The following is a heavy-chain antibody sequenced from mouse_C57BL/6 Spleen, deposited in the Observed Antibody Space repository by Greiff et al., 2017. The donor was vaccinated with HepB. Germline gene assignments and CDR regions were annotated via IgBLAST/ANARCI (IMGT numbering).Heavy chain of an antibody. V-gene: IGHV1-82*01. J-gene: IGHJ4*01. CDR2: IYPGDGDT. CDR1: GYAFSSSW. CDR3: ARRLIIYAMDY. Sequence: VQLQQSGPELVKPGASVKISCKASGYAFSSSWMNWVKQSPGKGLEWIGRIYPGDGDTNYNGKFKGKATLTADKSSSTAYMQLSSLTSEDSAVYFCARRLIIYAMDYWGQGTSVTVSS. D-gene: IGHD6-1*01.